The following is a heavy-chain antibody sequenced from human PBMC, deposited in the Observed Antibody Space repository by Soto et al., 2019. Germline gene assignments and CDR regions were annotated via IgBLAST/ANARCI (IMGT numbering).Heavy chain of an antibody. Sequence: GASVEASCKASGYTFTSYYMHWVRQAPGQGLEWMGIINPSGGSTSYAQKFQGRVTMTRDTSTSTVYMELSSLRSEDTAVYYCAREAVGCSGGSCYSDLDYWGQGTLVTVSS. CDR1: GYTFTSYY. CDR2: INPSGGST. CDR3: AREAVGCSGGSCYSDLDY. D-gene: IGHD2-15*01. V-gene: IGHV1-46*03. J-gene: IGHJ4*02.